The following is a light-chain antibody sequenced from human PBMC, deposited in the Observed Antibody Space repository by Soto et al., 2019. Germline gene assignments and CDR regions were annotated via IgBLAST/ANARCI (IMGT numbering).Light chain of an antibody. J-gene: IGLJ3*02. CDR1: SSNIGAGYD. V-gene: IGLV1-40*01. CDR2: GNS. Sequence: QSVLTQPPSVSGAPGQRVTISCTGSSSNIGAGYDVHWYQQLPGTAPKLLIYGNSNRPSRVPDRFAGSKYGTSASLAITGLQAEHEADYSCQSYDSSLSGWVFSGGTKLTVL. CDR3: QSYDSSLSGWV.